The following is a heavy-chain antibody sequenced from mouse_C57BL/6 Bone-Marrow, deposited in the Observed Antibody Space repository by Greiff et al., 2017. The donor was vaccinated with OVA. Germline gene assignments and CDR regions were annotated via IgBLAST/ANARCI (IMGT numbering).Heavy chain of an antibody. CDR3: ARPITTEWYFDV. D-gene: IGHD1-1*01. CDR2: ISNLAYSI. CDR1: GFTFSDYG. J-gene: IGHJ1*03. Sequence: EVTLVESGGGLVQPGGSLKLSCAASGFTFSDYGMAWVRQAPRKGPEWVAFISNLAYSIYYADTVTGRFTISRENAKNTLYLEMSSLRTEDTAMYYCARPITTEWYFDVWGTGTTVTVTS. V-gene: IGHV5-15*01.